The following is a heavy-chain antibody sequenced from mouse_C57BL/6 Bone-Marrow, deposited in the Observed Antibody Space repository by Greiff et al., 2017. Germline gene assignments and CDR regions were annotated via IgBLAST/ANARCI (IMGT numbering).Heavy chain of an antibody. D-gene: IGHD2-4*01. V-gene: IGHV5-17*01. Sequence: EVHLVESGGGLVKPGGSLKLSCAASGFTFSDYRMHWVRQAPEKGLEWVAYISSGSSTIYYADTVKGRFTISRDNAKNTLFLQMTSLRSEDTAMYYCARIYDYDGSVWYFDVWGTGTTVTVSS. CDR1: GFTFSDYR. CDR2: ISSGSSTI. J-gene: IGHJ1*03. CDR3: ARIYDYDGSVWYFDV.